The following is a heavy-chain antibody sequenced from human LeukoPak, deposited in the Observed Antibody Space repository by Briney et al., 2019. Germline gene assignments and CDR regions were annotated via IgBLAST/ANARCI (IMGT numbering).Heavy chain of an antibody. Sequence: SETLSLTCTVSGGSISSSSYYWSWIRQPPGKGLEWIGEINHSGSTNYNPSLKSRVTISVDTSKNQFSLKLSSVTAADTAVYYCARGDYDYVWGSYRNPSFDYWGQGTLVTVSS. CDR1: GGSISSSSYY. J-gene: IGHJ4*02. CDR3: ARGDYDYVWGSYRNPSFDY. V-gene: IGHV4-39*07. D-gene: IGHD3-16*02. CDR2: INHSGST.